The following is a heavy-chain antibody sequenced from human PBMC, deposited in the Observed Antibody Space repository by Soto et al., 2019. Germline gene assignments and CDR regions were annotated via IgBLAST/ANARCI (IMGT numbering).Heavy chain of an antibody. CDR2: ISGSGDST. Sequence: EVQLLESGGGLVQPGGSLRLSCAASGFIFRSYAMNWVRQAPGKGLERVSGISGSGDSTYYADAVKGRFTISRDNSKNTLFLQMNSLIDDDGAVYYCAKAGVGGFRGWDTFNWFDSWGQGILVTVSS. V-gene: IGHV3-23*01. CDR3: AKAGVGGFRGWDTFNWFDS. CDR1: GFIFRSYA. J-gene: IGHJ5*01. D-gene: IGHD5-18*01.